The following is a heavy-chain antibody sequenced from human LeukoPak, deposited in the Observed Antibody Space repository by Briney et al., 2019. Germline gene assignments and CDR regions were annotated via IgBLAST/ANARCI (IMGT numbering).Heavy chain of an antibody. Sequence: GGSLRLSCAASGFTFSSYAMSWVRQTPGKGLEWVSAISGSGGSTYYADSVKGRFTISRDNSKNTLYLQMNSLRAEDTAVYYCARCSGGSCYYYFDYWGQGTLVTVSS. D-gene: IGHD2-15*01. J-gene: IGHJ4*02. V-gene: IGHV3-23*01. CDR1: GFTFSSYA. CDR3: ARCSGGSCYYYFDY. CDR2: ISGSGGST.